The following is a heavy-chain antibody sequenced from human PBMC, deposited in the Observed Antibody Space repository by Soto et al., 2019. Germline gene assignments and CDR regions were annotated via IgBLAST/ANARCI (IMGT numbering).Heavy chain of an antibody. CDR1: GFSLSTSGMC. CDR2: IDWDDDK. J-gene: IGHJ4*02. CDR3: ARWVRGVMRTPYFDY. D-gene: IGHD3-10*01. V-gene: IGHV2-70*01. Sequence: SGPTLVNPTQTLTLTCTFSGFSLSTSGMCVSWIRQPPGKALEWLALIDWDDDKYYSTSLKTRLTISKDTSKNQVVLTMTNMDPVDTATYYCARWVRGVMRTPYFDYWGQGTLVTVSS.